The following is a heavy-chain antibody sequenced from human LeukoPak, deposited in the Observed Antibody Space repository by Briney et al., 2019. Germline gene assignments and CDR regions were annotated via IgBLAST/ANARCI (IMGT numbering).Heavy chain of an antibody. D-gene: IGHD2/OR15-2a*01. J-gene: IGHJ4*02. CDR2: IKQDGSEK. V-gene: IGHV3-7*01. Sequence: SWIRQHPGKGLEWVAKIKQDGSEKYYVDSVKGRFTISRDNAKNSLYLQMNSLRAEDTAVYYCARGPTRANSSDYWGQGTLLTVSS. CDR3: ARGPTRANSSDY.